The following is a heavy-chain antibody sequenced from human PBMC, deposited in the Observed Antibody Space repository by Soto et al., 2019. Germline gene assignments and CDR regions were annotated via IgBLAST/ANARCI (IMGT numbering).Heavy chain of an antibody. CDR1: GGSISSYY. V-gene: IGHV4-59*01. CDR2: IYYSGST. D-gene: IGHD3-16*01. CDR3: ARTYERNFDY. Sequence: SETLSLTCTVSGGSISSYYWSWIRQPPGKGLEWIGYIYYSGSTNYNPSLKSRVTISVDTSKNQFSLKLSSVTAADTALYYCARTYERNFDYWGQGTLVTVSS. J-gene: IGHJ4*02.